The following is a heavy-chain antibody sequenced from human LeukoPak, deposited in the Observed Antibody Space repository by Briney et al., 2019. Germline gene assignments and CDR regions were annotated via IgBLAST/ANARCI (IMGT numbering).Heavy chain of an antibody. V-gene: IGHV1-2*02. CDR3: ARDGGGELRYFDWLSFFDY. CDR1: GYTFTGYY. CDR2: INPNSGGT. Sequence: ASVKVSCKASGYTFTGYYMHWVRQAPGQGLEWMGWINPNSGGTNYAQKFQGRVTMTRDTSISTAYMELSRLRSDDTAVYYCARDGGGELRYFDWLSFFDYWGQGTLVTVSP. D-gene: IGHD3-9*01. J-gene: IGHJ4*02.